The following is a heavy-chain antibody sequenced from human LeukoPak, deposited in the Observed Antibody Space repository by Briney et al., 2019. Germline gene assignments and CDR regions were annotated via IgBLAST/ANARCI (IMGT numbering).Heavy chain of an antibody. CDR3: ARRRIPDYFDY. D-gene: IGHD2-21*01. Sequence: GESLKISCKGSGYSFTSYWIGWVRQMPGRGLEWMGVIFPADSDTRYSPSFQGQVTISADKSISTAYLQWSSLKASDTAMYYCARRRIPDYFDYWGQGTLVTVSS. V-gene: IGHV5-51*01. CDR2: IFPADSDT. J-gene: IGHJ4*02. CDR1: GYSFTSYW.